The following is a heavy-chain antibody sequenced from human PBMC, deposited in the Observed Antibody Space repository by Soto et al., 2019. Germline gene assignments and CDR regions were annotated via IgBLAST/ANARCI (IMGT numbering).Heavy chain of an antibody. CDR3: ARDDYTNPRVFAY. CDR1: GGSVSSGSYY. V-gene: IGHV4-61*01. D-gene: IGHD3-3*01. J-gene: IGHJ4*02. Sequence: PSETLSLTCTVSGGSVSSGSYYWSWIRQPPGKALEWIGHIYYSGSTDFNPSLKSRVTISRDTARSQFSLKLSTVTAADKAVYFCARDDYTNPRVFAYWGQGALVTVSS. CDR2: IYYSGST.